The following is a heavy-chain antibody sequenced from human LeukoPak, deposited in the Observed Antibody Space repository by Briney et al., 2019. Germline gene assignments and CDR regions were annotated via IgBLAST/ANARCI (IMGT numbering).Heavy chain of an antibody. V-gene: IGHV3-43D*03. Sequence: GGSLRLSCAASGFTFDDYAMHWVRQAPGKGLEWVSLISWDGGSTYYADSVKGRFTISRDNSKNSLYLQMNSLRAEDTALYYCAKDSGSYGHDAFDIWGQGTMVTVSS. CDR2: ISWDGGST. D-gene: IGHD1-26*01. J-gene: IGHJ3*02. CDR3: AKDSGSYGHDAFDI. CDR1: GFTFDDYA.